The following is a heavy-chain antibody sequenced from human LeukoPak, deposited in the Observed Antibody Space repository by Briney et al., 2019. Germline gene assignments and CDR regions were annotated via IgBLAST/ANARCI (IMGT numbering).Heavy chain of an antibody. CDR2: FDPEDGET. CDR3: ARGHSGYGYGYLDS. CDR1: GYTLTELS. D-gene: IGHD5-18*01. J-gene: IGHJ5*01. Sequence: ASVKVSCKVSGYTLTELSMHWVRQAPGKGLEWMGGFDPEDGETIYAQKFQGRVTITTDESTSTAYMELSRLTSDDTAVYFCARGHSGYGYGYLDSWGQGTLVTVSA. V-gene: IGHV1-24*01.